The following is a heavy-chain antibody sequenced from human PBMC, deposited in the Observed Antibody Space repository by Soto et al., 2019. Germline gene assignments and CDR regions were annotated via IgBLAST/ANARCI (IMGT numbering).Heavy chain of an antibody. D-gene: IGHD3-10*01. V-gene: IGHV1-69*12. CDR1: GGTFSSYA. Sequence: QVQLVQSGAEVKKPGSSVKVSCKASGGTFSSYAINWVRQAPGQGLEWMGGIIRIFGTPDYAQRFQGRVTITADESTSTGYVELGSLRSEDTAVYFCARQGSNEYYYYGVDDWGQGTTVTVSS. CDR2: IIRIFGTP. CDR3: ARQGSNEYYYYGVDD. J-gene: IGHJ6*02.